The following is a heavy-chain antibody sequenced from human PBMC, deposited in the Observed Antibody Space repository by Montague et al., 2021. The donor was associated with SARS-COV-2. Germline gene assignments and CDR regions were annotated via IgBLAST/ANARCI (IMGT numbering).Heavy chain of an antibody. J-gene: IGHJ4*02. V-gene: IGHV4-39*07. CDR2: IYYSGGA. CDR1: DDSISSSSYY. Sequence: SETLSLTCIVSDDSISSSSYYWGWIRQPPGKGLEYIGSIYYSGGAYYNPSLKSRVTVSIDTSKNQFSLKLNSVTAADTAVYYCARDGFYYDRSGPSNFDYWGQGTLVTVSS. CDR3: ARDGFYYDRSGPSNFDY. D-gene: IGHD3-22*01.